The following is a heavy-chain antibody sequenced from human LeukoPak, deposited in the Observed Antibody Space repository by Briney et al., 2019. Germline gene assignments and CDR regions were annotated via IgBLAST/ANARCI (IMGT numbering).Heavy chain of an antibody. V-gene: IGHV1-69*13. D-gene: IGHD2-15*01. CDR1: GGTFSSYA. CDR2: IIPIFVTA. J-gene: IGHJ4*02. CDR3: ARGEGYCSGGTCYRHFDY. Sequence: SVKVSCKASGGTFSSYAISWVRQAPGQGLEWMGGIIPIFVTANYAQKFQGRVTITADESTNTAYMELSSLRSEDTAVYYCARGEGYCSGGTCYRHFDYWGQGTLVTVSS.